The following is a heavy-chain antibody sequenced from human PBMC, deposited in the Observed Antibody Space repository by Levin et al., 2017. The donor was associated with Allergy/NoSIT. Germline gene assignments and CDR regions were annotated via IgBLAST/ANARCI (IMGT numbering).Heavy chain of an antibody. CDR2: INHSGST. CDR3: ARGLAGVAPYNDY. D-gene: IGHD1-14*01. V-gene: IGHV4-34*01. J-gene: IGHJ4*02. CDR1: GGSFSGYY. Sequence: SETLSLTCAVYGGSFSGYYWSWIRQPPGKGLEWIGEINHSGSTNYNPSLKSRVTISVDTSKNQFSLKLSSVTAADTAVYYCARGLAGVAPYNDYWGQGTLVTVSS.